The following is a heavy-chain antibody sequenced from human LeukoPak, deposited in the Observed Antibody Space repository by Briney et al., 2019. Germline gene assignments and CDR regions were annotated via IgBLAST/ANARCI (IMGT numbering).Heavy chain of an antibody. J-gene: IGHJ5*02. Sequence: GASVKVSCKASGYTFTGYYMHWVRQAPGQGLERMGWINPNSGGTNYAQKFQGRVTMTRDTSISTAYMELSRLRSDDTAVYYCARDPTTYYYDSSGYYSVGWFDPWGQGTLVTVSS. CDR3: ARDPTTYYYDSSGYYSVGWFDP. D-gene: IGHD3-22*01. V-gene: IGHV1-2*02. CDR2: INPNSGGT. CDR1: GYTFTGYY.